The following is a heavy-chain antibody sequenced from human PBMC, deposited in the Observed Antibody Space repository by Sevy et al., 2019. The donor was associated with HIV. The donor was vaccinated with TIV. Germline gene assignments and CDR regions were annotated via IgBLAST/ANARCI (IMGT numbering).Heavy chain of an antibody. CDR2: INSDGSST. CDR1: GFTFRNYW. CDR3: TRVRAAITTGWANWFDP. D-gene: IGHD3-22*01. V-gene: IGHV3-74*01. Sequence: GGSLRLSCAASGFTFRNYWMHWVRQAPGKGLVWVSRINSDGSSTSYAYSVKGRFTISRDNAKNTLYLQMNSLRAEDTALYYCTRVRAAITTGWANWFDPWGQGTLVTVSS. J-gene: IGHJ5*02.